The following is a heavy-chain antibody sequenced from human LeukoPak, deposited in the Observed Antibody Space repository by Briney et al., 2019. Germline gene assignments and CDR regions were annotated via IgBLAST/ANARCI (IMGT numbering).Heavy chain of an antibody. CDR2: MSGSGSST. Sequence: GGSLRLSCAASGFIFSSYGMSWVRQAPGKGLEWVSGMSGSGSSTYYADSVKGRFTISRDNSKNMLYLQMNSLRAEDTALYYCAKDLEAYYYADIDYWGQGTLVTVSS. V-gene: IGHV3-23*01. CDR1: GFIFSSYG. CDR3: AKDLEAYYYADIDY. D-gene: IGHD3-10*01. J-gene: IGHJ4*02.